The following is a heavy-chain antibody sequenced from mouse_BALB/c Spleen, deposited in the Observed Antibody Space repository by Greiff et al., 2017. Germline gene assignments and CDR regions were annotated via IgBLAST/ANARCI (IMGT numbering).Heavy chain of an antibody. J-gene: IGHJ3*01. CDR3: ARSEDYPWFAY. Sequence: QVQLKESGPQLVRPGASVKISCKASGYSFTSYWMHWVKQRPGQGLEWIGMIDPSDSETRLNQKFKDKATLTVDKSSSTAYMQLSSPTSEDSAVYYCARSEDYPWFAYWGQGTLVTVSA. D-gene: IGHD2-4*01. CDR2: IDPSDSET. CDR1: GYSFTSYW. V-gene: IGHV1S126*01.